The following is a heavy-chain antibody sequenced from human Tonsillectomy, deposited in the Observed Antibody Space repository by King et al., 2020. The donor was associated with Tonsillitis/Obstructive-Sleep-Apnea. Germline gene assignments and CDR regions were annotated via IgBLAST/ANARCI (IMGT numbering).Heavy chain of an antibody. Sequence: VQLQQWGAGLLKPSETLSLTCAVYGGSFSGYYWSWIRQPPGKGLEWIGEINHSGSTNYNPSLKSRVTISVDTSKNQFSLKLSSVTAADTAVYYCGGAPDWYTRNYYYFMDVWGKGTTVTVSS. D-gene: IGHD3-9*01. CDR1: GGSFSGYY. CDR2: INHSGST. V-gene: IGHV4-34*01. CDR3: GGAPDWYTRNYYYFMDV. J-gene: IGHJ6*03.